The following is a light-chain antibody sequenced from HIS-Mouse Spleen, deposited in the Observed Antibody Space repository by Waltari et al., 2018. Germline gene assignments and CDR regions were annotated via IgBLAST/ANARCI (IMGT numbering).Light chain of an antibody. Sequence: QSALTQPASVSGSPGQSITISCTGTSSDVGSYNLVSWYQQHPGKAPKLVIYEGSKRPSGVSYRFSGSKSGNTASLTISGLQAEDEADYYCCSYAGSSTWVFGGGTKLTVL. CDR1: SSDVGSYNL. J-gene: IGLJ3*02. CDR3: CSYAGSSTWV. V-gene: IGLV2-23*01. CDR2: EGS.